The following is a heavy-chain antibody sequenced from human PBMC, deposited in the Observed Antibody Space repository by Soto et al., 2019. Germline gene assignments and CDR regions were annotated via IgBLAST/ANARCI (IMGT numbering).Heavy chain of an antibody. V-gene: IGHV3-33*01. CDR2: IWYDGSNK. D-gene: IGHD1-26*01. J-gene: IGHJ6*02. Sequence: GGSLRLSCAASGFTFSSYGMHWVRQAPGKGLEWVEVIWYDGSNKYYADSVKGRFTISRDNSKNTLYLQMNSLRAEDTAVYYCARDQGVGAGYYYYGMDVWGQGTTVTVSS. CDR3: ARDQGVGAGYYYYGMDV. CDR1: GFTFSSYG.